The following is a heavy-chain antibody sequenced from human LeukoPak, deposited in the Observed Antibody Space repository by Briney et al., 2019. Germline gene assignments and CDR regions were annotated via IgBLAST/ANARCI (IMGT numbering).Heavy chain of an antibody. J-gene: IGHJ4*02. V-gene: IGHV5-51*01. CDR1: GYTFSSYW. Sequence: GESLKISCKRSGYTFSSYWIGWVRQMPGKGLEWMGIIYPGDSDTRYSPSLQGQVTISVDTSIGTAYLQWNSLKASDTAIYYCARQNDFRLDYWGQGTLVTASS. CDR2: IYPGDSDT. D-gene: IGHD3-3*01. CDR3: ARQNDFRLDY.